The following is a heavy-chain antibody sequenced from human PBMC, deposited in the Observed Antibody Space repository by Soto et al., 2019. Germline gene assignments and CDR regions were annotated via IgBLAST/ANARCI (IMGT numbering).Heavy chain of an antibody. CDR3: AKDPPITMVRGLTTYFDY. Sequence: HPGGSLRLSCATSGFIFTTYAMSWVRQAPGKGLEWVSSISGSGASTYYADSVKGRFTIPRDTSKNTLYLQMSALRAEDTGVYYCAKDPPITMVRGLTTYFDYWGQGTLVTVSS. D-gene: IGHD3-10*01. J-gene: IGHJ4*02. CDR1: GFIFTTYA. V-gene: IGHV3-23*01. CDR2: ISGSGAST.